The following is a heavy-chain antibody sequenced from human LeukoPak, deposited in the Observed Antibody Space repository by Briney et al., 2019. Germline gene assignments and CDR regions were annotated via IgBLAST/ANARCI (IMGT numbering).Heavy chain of an antibody. J-gene: IGHJ2*01. CDR1: GGSISSSSYY. D-gene: IGHD3-16*02. V-gene: IGHV4-39*01. CDR3: ARPGAYDYVWGSYRSDWYFDL. CDR2: IYYSGST. Sequence: PSEALSLTCTVSGGSISSSSYYWGWIRQPPGKGLEWIGSIYYSGSTYYNPSLKSRVTISVDTSKNQFSLKLSSVTAADTAVYYCARPGAYDYVWGSYRSDWYFDLWGRGTLVTVSS.